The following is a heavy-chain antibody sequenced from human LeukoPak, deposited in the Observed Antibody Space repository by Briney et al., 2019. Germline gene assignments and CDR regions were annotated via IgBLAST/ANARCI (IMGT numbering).Heavy chain of an antibody. CDR2: IYHSGST. J-gene: IGHJ5*02. CDR1: GGSISSSNW. D-gene: IGHD3-3*01. CDR3: ARQEGRFGVVPPFDP. Sequence: SGTLSLTCDVSGGSISSSNWWSWVRQPPGKGLEWIGEIYHSGSTNYNPSLKSRVTISVDTSKNQFSLKLSSVTAADTAVYYCARQEGRFGVVPPFDPWGQGTLVTVSS. V-gene: IGHV4-4*02.